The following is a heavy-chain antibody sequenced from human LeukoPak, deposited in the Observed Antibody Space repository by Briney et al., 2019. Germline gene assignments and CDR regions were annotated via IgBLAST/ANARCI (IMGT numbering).Heavy chain of an antibody. Sequence: SVKVSCKTSGGTFSNSGISWVRQAPGQGPELMGGIIPVFGTPNYAQKFQGRLTITADRSTTTAYMELSSLTSDDTAVYYCARERLARFPYFDYWGQGTLVAVSS. CDR1: GGTFSNSG. J-gene: IGHJ4*02. CDR2: IIPVFGTP. V-gene: IGHV1-69*06. D-gene: IGHD3-3*01. CDR3: ARERLARFPYFDY.